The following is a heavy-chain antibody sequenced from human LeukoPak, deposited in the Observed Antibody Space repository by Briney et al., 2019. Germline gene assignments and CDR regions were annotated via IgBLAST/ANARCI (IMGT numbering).Heavy chain of an antibody. CDR1: GGTLSSYA. J-gene: IGHJ5*02. CDR3: AREFDSSGYYYH. V-gene: IGHV1-69*04. D-gene: IGHD3-22*01. Sequence: SVKVSCKASGGTLSSYAISWVRQAPGQGLEWMGRIIPIFGIANYAQKFQGRVTITADKSTSTAYMELSSLRSEDTAVYYCAREFDSSGYYYHWGQGTLVTVSS. CDR2: IIPIFGIA.